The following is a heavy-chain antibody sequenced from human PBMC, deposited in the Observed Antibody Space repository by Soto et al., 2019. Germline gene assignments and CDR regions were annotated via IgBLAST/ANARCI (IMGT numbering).Heavy chain of an antibody. D-gene: IGHD3-10*01. CDR2: VIPMVGMS. CDR1: RGTFSYNT. V-gene: IGHV1-69*02. J-gene: IGHJ4*02. Sequence: QVQLVQSGAEVKKPGSSVKVSCTASRGTFSYNTISWVRQAPGQGLEWMGRVIPMVGMSSYAQKFQGRLTITADKSTSTVYMVLNSLRPEDTAVYSCATNYGSGSTHFDYWGQGTLVTVSS. CDR3: ATNYGSGSTHFDY.